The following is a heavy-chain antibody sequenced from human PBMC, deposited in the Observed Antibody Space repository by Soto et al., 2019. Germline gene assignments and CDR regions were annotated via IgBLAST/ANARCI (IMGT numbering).Heavy chain of an antibody. D-gene: IGHD6-13*01. CDR1: GGSFSGYY. V-gene: IGHV4-34*01. CDR3: ARGRGSSSWNPRGGENWFDP. CDR2: INHSGST. J-gene: IGHJ5*02. Sequence: QVQLQQWGAGLLKPSETLSLTCAVYGGSFSGYYWSWIRQPPWKGLEWIGEINHSGSTNYNPSLKSRVTISVDTSKNQFSLKLSSVTAADTAVYYCARGRGSSSWNPRGGENWFDPWGQGTLVTVSS.